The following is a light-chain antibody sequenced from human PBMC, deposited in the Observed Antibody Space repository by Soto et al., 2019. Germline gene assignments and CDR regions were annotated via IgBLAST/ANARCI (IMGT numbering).Light chain of an antibody. CDR3: QQRSSWPLT. CDR1: QSVSSY. CDR2: DAS. Sequence: EIVLTQSPATLSLSPGERATLSCRASQSVSSYLAWYQQKPGQAPRLLIYDASNRATGIPARFSGSGSGTDFTLTISSLEPEDSAVYYCQQRSSWPLTFGQGTRLEIK. J-gene: IGKJ5*01. V-gene: IGKV3-11*01.